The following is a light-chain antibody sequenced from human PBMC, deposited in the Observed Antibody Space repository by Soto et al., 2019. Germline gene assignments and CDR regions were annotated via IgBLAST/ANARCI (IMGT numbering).Light chain of an antibody. CDR3: TSYAGSNNVV. V-gene: IGLV2-8*01. Sequence: QSALTQPPSASGSPGQSVTISCTGTSSDVGHYNYVSWYQQHPGKAPKLMIYEVSERPSGVPNRFSGSKSGNTASLTVSGLQAEDEADYYCTSYAGSNNVVFGGGTKLTVL. J-gene: IGLJ2*01. CDR1: SSDVGHYNY. CDR2: EVS.